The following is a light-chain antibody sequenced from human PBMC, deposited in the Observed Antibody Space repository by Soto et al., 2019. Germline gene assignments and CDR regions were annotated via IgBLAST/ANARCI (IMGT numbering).Light chain of an antibody. J-gene: IGKJ1*01. CDR3: QQYNSYWT. Sequence: DIQMTQSPSTLSASVGDRVTITCRASQSLSSWLAWYQQKPGKTPKLPIYDASTLETGVPSRFSGSGSGTEFTLTISNLQPDDFATYYCQQYNSYWTFGQGTKVEIK. CDR1: QSLSSW. CDR2: DAS. V-gene: IGKV1-5*01.